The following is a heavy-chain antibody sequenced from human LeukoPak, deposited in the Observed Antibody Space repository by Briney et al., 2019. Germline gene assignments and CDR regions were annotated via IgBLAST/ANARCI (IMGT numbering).Heavy chain of an antibody. CDR1: GFTFSSYS. V-gene: IGHV3-21*01. CDR3: ARADSSGWYIKRSDAFDI. D-gene: IGHD6-19*01. J-gene: IGHJ3*02. Sequence: GGSLRLSCAASGFTFSSYSMNWVRRAPGKGLEWVSSISSSSSYIYYADSVKGRFTISRDNAKNSLYLQMNSLRAEDTAVYYCARADSSGWYIKRSDAFDIWGQGTMVTVSS. CDR2: ISSSSSYI.